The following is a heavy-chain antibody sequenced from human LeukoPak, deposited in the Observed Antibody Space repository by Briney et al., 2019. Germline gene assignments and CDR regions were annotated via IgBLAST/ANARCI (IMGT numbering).Heavy chain of an antibody. J-gene: IGHJ4*02. Sequence: GGSLRLSCAASGFTFNSYWMNWVCQAPGKGLEWVANIKRDGSEKYYVDSVKGRFTISRDNAKNSLDLQMNSLRVEDTAVYYCARLGPASSGWPESFDYWGQGTLVTVSS. D-gene: IGHD6-19*01. CDR1: GFTFNSYW. V-gene: IGHV3-7*03. CDR3: ARLGPASSGWPESFDY. CDR2: IKRDGSEK.